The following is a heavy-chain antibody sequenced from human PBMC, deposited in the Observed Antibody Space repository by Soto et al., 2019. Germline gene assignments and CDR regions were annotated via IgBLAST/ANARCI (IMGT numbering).Heavy chain of an antibody. J-gene: IGHJ6*03. Sequence: LRLSCAASGFTFSSYGMHWVRQAPGKGLEWVAIIGYDGSNQRFADSVRGRFTISRDNSKNTVYLQMNSLTAEDTAVYYCARPSTAPNGYYMNVWGKGTTVTVSS. CDR3: ARPSTAPNGYYMNV. D-gene: IGHD2-2*01. CDR2: IGYDGSNQ. CDR1: GFTFSSYG. V-gene: IGHV3-33*01.